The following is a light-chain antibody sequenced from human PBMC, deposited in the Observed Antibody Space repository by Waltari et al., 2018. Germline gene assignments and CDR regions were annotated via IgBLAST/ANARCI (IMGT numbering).Light chain of an antibody. J-gene: IGLJ1*01. CDR3: AAWDDSLRGAV. CDR1: SSNIGSNY. V-gene: IGLV1-47*01. CDR2: RNN. Sequence: QSVLTQPPSASGTPGQRVTLSCSGSSSNIGSNYVSWYQHLPATAPKPLIPRNNQRPSGVSGRFPASKSGTSASLAISGLRSDDGAEYYCAAWDDSLRGAVFGTGTKVSVL.